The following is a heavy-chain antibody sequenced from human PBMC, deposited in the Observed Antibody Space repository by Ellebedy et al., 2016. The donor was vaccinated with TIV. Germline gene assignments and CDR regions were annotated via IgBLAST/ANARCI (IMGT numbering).Heavy chain of an antibody. CDR3: ARATDITMINY. D-gene: IGHD3-22*01. CDR1: RYTFTSYA. J-gene: IGHJ4*02. Sequence: ASVKVSXKASRYTFTSYAMHWVRQAPGQRLEWMGWINAGNGNTKYSQKFQGRVTITRDTSASTAYMELSSLRSEDTAVYYCARATDITMINYWGQGTLVTVSS. V-gene: IGHV1-3*01. CDR2: INAGNGNT.